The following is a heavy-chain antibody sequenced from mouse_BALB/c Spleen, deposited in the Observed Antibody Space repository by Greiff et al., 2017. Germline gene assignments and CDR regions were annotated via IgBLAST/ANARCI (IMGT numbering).Heavy chain of an antibody. CDR3: ARELYYDYDEFAY. Sequence: EVQLQQSGPELVKPGASVKMSCKASGYTFTSYVMHWVKQKPGQGLEWIGYINPYNDGTKYNEKFKGKATLTSDKSSSTAYMELSSLTSEDSAVYYCARELYYDYDEFAYWGQGTLVTVSA. CDR1: GYTFTSYV. V-gene: IGHV1-14*01. J-gene: IGHJ3*01. CDR2: INPYNDGT. D-gene: IGHD2-4*01.